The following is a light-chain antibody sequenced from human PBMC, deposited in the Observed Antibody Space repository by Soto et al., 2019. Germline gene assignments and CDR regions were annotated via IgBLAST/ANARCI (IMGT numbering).Light chain of an antibody. CDR3: QTWGTGLVV. Sequence: QSVLTQLPSASASLGASVKLTCTLSSGHSRYAIAWHQQQPEKGPRYLMKVTSDGSHLKGDGIPDRFSGSSSGAERYLTISSLQSEDEADYYGQTWGTGLVVFGGGTKLTVL. CDR1: SGHSRYA. V-gene: IGLV4-69*01. CDR2: VTSDGSH. J-gene: IGLJ2*01.